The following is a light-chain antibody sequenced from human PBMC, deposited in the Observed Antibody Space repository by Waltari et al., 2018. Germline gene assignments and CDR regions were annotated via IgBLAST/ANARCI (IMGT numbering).Light chain of an antibody. CDR3: SSDTTSSAPGV. CDR2: EVS. J-gene: IGLJ1*01. Sequence: QSALTQPASVSGSPGQSITISCSGTDSDVGAYVFVSWYQQHPGTAPHLIIYEVSNRPSGISNRFSASKSGNTASLTISGLQAEDEADYYCSSDTTSSAPGVFGTGTRVTVL. V-gene: IGLV2-14*01. CDR1: DSDVGAYVF.